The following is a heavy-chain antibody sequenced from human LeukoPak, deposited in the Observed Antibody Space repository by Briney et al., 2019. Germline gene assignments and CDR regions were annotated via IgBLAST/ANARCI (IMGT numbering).Heavy chain of an antibody. D-gene: IGHD3-10*01. CDR1: GGSISSYY. CDR3: ARRGTYYYGSGSGNYYYGMDV. Sequence: SETLSLTCTVSGGSISSYYWSWIRQPPGKGLEWIGYIYYSGSTNYNPSLKSRVTISVDTSKNQFSLKLSSVTAADTAVYYCARRGTYYYGSGSGNYYYGMDVWGQGTTVTVSS. J-gene: IGHJ6*02. CDR2: IYYSGST. V-gene: IGHV4-59*08.